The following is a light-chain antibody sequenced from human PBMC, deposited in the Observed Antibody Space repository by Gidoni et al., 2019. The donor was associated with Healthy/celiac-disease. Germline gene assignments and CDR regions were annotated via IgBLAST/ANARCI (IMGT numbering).Light chain of an antibody. CDR3: QQYDNPPLT. CDR2: DAS. Sequence: DIQMTQSPSSLSASIGDRVTITCHARQDISNYLNWYQQKPGKSPKLLIYDASNWATGVTARFSGSGSGTDFTFTISSLQAEDIATYYCQQYDNPPLTFGGGTKVEIK. V-gene: IGKV1-33*01. J-gene: IGKJ4*01. CDR1: QDISNY.